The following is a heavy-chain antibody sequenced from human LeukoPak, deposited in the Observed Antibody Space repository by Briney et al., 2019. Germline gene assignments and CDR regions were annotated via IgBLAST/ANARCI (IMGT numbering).Heavy chain of an antibody. J-gene: IGHJ5*02. CDR1: GYTFTSYD. D-gene: IGHD3-10*01. Sequence: ASVKVSCKASGYTFTSYDIKWVRQATGQGLEWMGWMNPNSGNTGYAQKFQGRVTITRNTSISTAYMELSSLRSEDTAVYYCVRAPRITMVRGVIYWFDPWGQGTLVTVSS. V-gene: IGHV1-8*03. CDR3: VRAPRITMVRGVIYWFDP. CDR2: MNPNSGNT.